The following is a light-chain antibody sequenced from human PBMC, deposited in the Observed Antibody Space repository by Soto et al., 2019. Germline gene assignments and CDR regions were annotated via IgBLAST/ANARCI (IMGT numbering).Light chain of an antibody. CDR3: QHYNSYSEA. J-gene: IGKJ1*01. Sequence: DIQMTQSPSTLSGSVGDRVTITCRASQSVSNWLAWYQQKPGKAPKLLIYDVSSLESGVPSRFSGSGSGTEFTLTISSLQPDDFATYYCQHYNSYSEAFGQGTKVDIK. V-gene: IGKV1-5*01. CDR1: QSVSNW. CDR2: DVS.